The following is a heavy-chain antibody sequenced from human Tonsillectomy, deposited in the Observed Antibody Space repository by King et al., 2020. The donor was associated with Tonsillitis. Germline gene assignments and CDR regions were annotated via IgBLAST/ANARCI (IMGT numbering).Heavy chain of an antibody. V-gene: IGHV5-51*01. CDR1: GYSFTTYW. Sequence: QLVQSGAEVKKPGESLKISCKGSGYSFTTYWIGWVRQMPGKGLEWMGIIYPGDSDTRYSPSFQGQVTISADKSISTAYLQWSSLKASDTAMYYCARRTWGDSSVYLVGGGSHYLALWGQGTEVTVPS. J-gene: IGHJ4*02. CDR2: IYPGDSDT. D-gene: IGHD6-19*01. CDR3: ARRTWGDSSVYLVGGGSHYLAL.